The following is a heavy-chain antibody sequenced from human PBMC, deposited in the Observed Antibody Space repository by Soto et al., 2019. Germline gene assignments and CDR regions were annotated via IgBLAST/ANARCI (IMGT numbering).Heavy chain of an antibody. CDR3: VRGGGGGLFDP. Sequence: LRLSCRCSRSTIRHSYMSWIRLAPGKGLEWLSYISPGSRYPAYADSVKGRFTISRDNAKRSLYLQMMSLTAEDTAIYYCVRGGGGGLFDPWGQGTMVTVSS. V-gene: IGHV3-11*06. CDR2: ISPGSRYP. D-gene: IGHD2-15*01. CDR1: RSTIRHSY. J-gene: IGHJ5*02.